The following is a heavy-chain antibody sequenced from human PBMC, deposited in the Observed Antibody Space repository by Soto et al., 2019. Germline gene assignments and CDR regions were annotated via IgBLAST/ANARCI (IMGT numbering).Heavy chain of an antibody. D-gene: IGHD2-15*01. Sequence: GGSLRLSCTASGFTFSCYGMHWVRQAPGKGLEWVAVISYDGSNKYYADSVKGRFTISRDNSKNTLYLQMNSLRAEDTAVYYCAKDCSRISSGGSCYSADAFDIWGQGTMVT. CDR3: AKDCSRISSGGSCYSADAFDI. J-gene: IGHJ3*02. V-gene: IGHV3-30*18. CDR2: ISYDGSNK. CDR1: GFTFSCYG.